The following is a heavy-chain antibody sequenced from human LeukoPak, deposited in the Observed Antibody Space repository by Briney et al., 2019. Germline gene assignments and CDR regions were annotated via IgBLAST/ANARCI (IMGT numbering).Heavy chain of an antibody. CDR2: IYTSGST. D-gene: IGHD1-26*01. V-gene: IGHV4-4*07. Sequence: SETLSLTCTVSGGSISSFYWSWIRQPAGKGLEWIGRIYTSGSTNYNPSLKSRVTMSVDTSKNQFSLKLSSVTAADTAVYYCARGGGAYSGSYSADYWGQGTLVTVSS. J-gene: IGHJ4*02. CDR3: ARGGGAYSGSYSADY. CDR1: GGSISSFY.